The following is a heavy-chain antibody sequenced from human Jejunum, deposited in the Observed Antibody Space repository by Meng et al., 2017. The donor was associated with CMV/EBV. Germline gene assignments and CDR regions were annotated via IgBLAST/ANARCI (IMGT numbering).Heavy chain of an antibody. CDR2: IHYSEST. J-gene: IGHJ4*02. CDR1: GGSISSYY. V-gene: IGHV4-59*01. Sequence: VSGGSISSYYWSWVRQSPGKGLGWLGYIHYSESTKYIPSLESRVTMSLDRSRNQFSLRLSSVTAADTAVYFCVRGVSPTEWPLEKWGQGTLVTVSS. CDR3: VRGVSPTEWPLEK. D-gene: IGHD3-3*01.